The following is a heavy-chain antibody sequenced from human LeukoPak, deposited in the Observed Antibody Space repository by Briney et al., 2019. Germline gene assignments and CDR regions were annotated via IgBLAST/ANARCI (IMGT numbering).Heavy chain of an antibody. CDR1: GGTFSSYA. V-gene: IGHV1-69*13. D-gene: IGHD2-21*02. CDR2: IIPIFGTA. CDR3: ARGDCGGDCWTLYYYYGMDV. Sequence: ASVKVSCKASGGTFSSYAISWVRQAPGQGLEWMGGIIPIFGTANYAQKFQGRVTITADESTSTAYMELSSLRSEDTAVYYCARGDCGGDCWTLYYYYGMDVWGQGTTVTVSS. J-gene: IGHJ6*02.